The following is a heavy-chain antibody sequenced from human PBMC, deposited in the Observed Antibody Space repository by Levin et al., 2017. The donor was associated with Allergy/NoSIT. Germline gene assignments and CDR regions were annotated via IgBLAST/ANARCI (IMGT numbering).Heavy chain of an antibody. Sequence: SCAASGFTFSDYYMSWIRQAPGKGLEWVSYISISSSYTSYADSVKGRFTISRDNAKNSLYLQMNSLRAEDTAVYYCARVADSTKYYFDYWGQGTLVTVSS. D-gene: IGHD3-22*01. CDR1: GFTFSDYY. CDR3: ARVADSTKYYFDY. V-gene: IGHV3-11*05. J-gene: IGHJ4*02. CDR2: ISISSSYT.